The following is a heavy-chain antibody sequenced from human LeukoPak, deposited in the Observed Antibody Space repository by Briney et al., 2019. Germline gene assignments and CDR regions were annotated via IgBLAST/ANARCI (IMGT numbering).Heavy chain of an antibody. Sequence: GGSLRLSCAASGFTVSSNYMSWVRQAPGKGLEWVSVIYSGVSTYYADSVKGRFTISRDNSKNTLYLQMNSLRAEDTAVYYCASAQGYYYDSSGYLGNDAFDIWGQGTMVTVSS. J-gene: IGHJ3*02. CDR1: GFTVSSNY. V-gene: IGHV3-66*01. D-gene: IGHD3-22*01. CDR2: IYSGVST. CDR3: ASAQGYYYDSSGYLGNDAFDI.